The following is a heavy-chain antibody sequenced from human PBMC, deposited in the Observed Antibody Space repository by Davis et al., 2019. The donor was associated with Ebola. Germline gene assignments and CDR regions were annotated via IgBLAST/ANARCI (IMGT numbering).Heavy chain of an antibody. D-gene: IGHD3-3*01. CDR2: INHSGST. CDR3: ARGFRFLEWLFSYYGMDV. Sequence: GSLRLSCAASGFTFSSYSMNWIRQPPGKGLEWIGEINHSGSTNYNPSLKSRVTISVDTSKNQFSLKLSSVTAADTAVYYCARGFRFLEWLFSYYGMDVWGKGTTVTVSS. CDR1: GFTFSSYS. V-gene: IGHV4-34*01. J-gene: IGHJ6*04.